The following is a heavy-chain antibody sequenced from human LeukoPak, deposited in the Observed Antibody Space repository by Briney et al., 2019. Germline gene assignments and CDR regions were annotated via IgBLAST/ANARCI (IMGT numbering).Heavy chain of an antibody. CDR3: ARVSMGYDSSGYWTLIDY. J-gene: IGHJ4*02. CDR2: ICYSGST. Sequence: SETLSLTCTVSGGSISSHYWSWIRQPPGKGLEWIGYICYSGSTNYNPSLKSRVTISVDTSKNQFSLKLSSVTAADTAVYYCARVSMGYDSSGYWTLIDYWGQGTLVTVSS. D-gene: IGHD3-22*01. V-gene: IGHV4-59*11. CDR1: GGSISSHY.